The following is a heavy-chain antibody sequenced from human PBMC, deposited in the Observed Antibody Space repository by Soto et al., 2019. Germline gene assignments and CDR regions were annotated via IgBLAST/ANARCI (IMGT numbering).Heavy chain of an antibody. Sequence: RASVKVSCKASGYTFTSYGISWVRQAPGQGLEWMGWISAYNGNTNYAQKLQGRVTMTTDTSTSTAYMELRSLRSDDTAVYYCARAQYYYDSSGYLYYFDDWRHGTLITAPQ. CDR1: GYTFTSYG. CDR3: ARAQYYYDSSGYLYYFDD. V-gene: IGHV1-18*01. CDR2: ISAYNGNT. D-gene: IGHD3-22*01. J-gene: IGHJ4*01.